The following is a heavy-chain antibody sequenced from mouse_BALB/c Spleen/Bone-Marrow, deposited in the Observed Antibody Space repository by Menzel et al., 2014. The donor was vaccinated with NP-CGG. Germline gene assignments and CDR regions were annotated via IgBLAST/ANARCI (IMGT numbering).Heavy chain of an antibody. V-gene: IGHV14-3*02. CDR3: AFYYYASSPFAY. J-gene: IGHJ3*01. CDR2: IDPANGNT. D-gene: IGHD1-1*01. Sequence: EVKVVESGAELVKPGASVKLSCTASGFNIKDTYMHWVKQRPEQGLEWIGRIDPANGNTKYDPEFQGKATITADTSSNTAYLQLSSLTPEDTAVYYCAFYYYASSPFAYWGQGTLVTVSA. CDR1: GFNIKDTY.